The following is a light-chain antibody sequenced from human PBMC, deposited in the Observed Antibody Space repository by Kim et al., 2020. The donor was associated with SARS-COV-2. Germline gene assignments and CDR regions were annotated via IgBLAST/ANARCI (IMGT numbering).Light chain of an antibody. V-gene: IGKV3-11*01. CDR2: YVS. Sequence: EVVLTQSPATLSLSPGDRATLSCRASQNVNNYLAWYQQKPGQPPRLLLYYVSNRATGIPARFSGTGSGTDFTLTISSLEPEDFAIYYCQHRKNWPVTFGGGTKLEI. CDR3: QHRKNWPVT. CDR1: QNVNNY. J-gene: IGKJ4*01.